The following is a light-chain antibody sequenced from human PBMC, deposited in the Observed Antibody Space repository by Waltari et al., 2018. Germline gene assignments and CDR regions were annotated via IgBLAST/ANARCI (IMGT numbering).Light chain of an antibody. J-gene: IGKJ3*01. CDR2: AAF. CDR3: QQSYNTPPT. CDR1: QHISNY. V-gene: IGKV1-39*01. Sequence: DIRLTQSPSSLSASVGDRVTITCRASQHISNYLNWYQQKPGKVPKLLIYAAFNLQSGVPSRFSGSGSGTDFTLTIISLQPEDFATYYCQQSYNTPPTFGPGTKVDL.